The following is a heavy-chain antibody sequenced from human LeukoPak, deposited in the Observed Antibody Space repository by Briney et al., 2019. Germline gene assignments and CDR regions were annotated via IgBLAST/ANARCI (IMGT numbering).Heavy chain of an antibody. Sequence: GGSLRLSCAASGFAFSTYTIHWVRQVPGKGLMWVSRINNDGRSTTYADSVKGRFTISRDNAKDTLYLQMNSLRPEDTAVYYCARGRDGYNYMTYYYYMDVWGKGTTVTISS. J-gene: IGHJ6*03. D-gene: IGHD5-24*01. CDR1: GFAFSTYT. CDR3: ARGRDGYNYMTYYYYMDV. V-gene: IGHV3-74*01. CDR2: INNDGRST.